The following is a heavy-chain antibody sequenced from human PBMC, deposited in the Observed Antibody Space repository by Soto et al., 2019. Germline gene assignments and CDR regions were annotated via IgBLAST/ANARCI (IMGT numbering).Heavy chain of an antibody. Sequence: QVQLQQWGAGLLKPSETLSLTCAVYGGAFSGYYWSWIRQPPGKGLEWIGEINHSGSTNYNPSLTGRVTISVDTSKNQFSLELSSVTAGDTAVYYCARGGTADYSGGGMDVWGQGTTVTVSS. J-gene: IGHJ6*02. V-gene: IGHV4-34*01. CDR1: GGAFSGYY. CDR3: ARGGTADYSGGGMDV. D-gene: IGHD2-21*01. CDR2: INHSGST.